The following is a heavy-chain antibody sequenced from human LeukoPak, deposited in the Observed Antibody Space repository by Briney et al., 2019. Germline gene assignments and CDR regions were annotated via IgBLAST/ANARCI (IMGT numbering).Heavy chain of an antibody. CDR1: GGSLNNHY. D-gene: IGHD5-12*01. CDR2: IYSSGSK. V-gene: IGHV4-59*11. J-gene: IGHJ4*02. Sequence: SETLSLTCTVSGGSLNNHYWSWIRQTPGKGLEWIGYIYSSGSKNYNPSLKSRVTISVDTSKNQISLNLSSVTAADTAVYYCAKSVAEGNFDYWGQGTLVTVSS. CDR3: AKSVAEGNFDY.